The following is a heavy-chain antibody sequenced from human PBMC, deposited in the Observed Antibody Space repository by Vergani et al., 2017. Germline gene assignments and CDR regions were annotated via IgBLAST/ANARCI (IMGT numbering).Heavy chain of an antibody. D-gene: IGHD3-10*01. CDR2: IHNRGKT. Sequence: QVRLEESGPGLVKPSETLSLTCSVSGYSIGSGFYWAWIRQSPGEGLQWLTSIHNRGKTYHNPSLKSRVSVSLDTSKNRFSLNLTSVTATDTAVYYCAVRPRVNLVGGEIVTKRTFDDWSQGSLVTVSS. J-gene: IGHJ4*02. CDR1: GYSIGSGFY. V-gene: IGHV4-38-2*01. CDR3: AVRPRVNLVGGEIVTKRTFDD.